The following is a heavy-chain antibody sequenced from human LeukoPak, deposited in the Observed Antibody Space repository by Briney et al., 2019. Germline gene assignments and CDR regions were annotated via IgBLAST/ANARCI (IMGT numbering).Heavy chain of an antibody. J-gene: IGHJ4*02. CDR3: ATRQDYSGSYYFNY. CDR1: GYTFTGYY. CDR2: INPNSGGT. D-gene: IGHD1-26*01. Sequence: ASVKVSCKASGYTFTGYYMHWVRQAPGQGLEWMGWINPNSGGTNYAKKFQGRVTMTRDTSISTAYMELSRLRSDNTAVYYCATRQDYSGSYYFNYWGQGTLVTVSS. V-gene: IGHV1-2*02.